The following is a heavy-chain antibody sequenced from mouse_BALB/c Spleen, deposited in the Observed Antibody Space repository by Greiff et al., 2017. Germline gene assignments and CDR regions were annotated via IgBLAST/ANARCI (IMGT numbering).Heavy chain of an antibody. V-gene: IGHV1-37*01. CDR3: GVYYDYDGAWFAY. Sequence: EVKLMESGPELVKPGASVKISCKASGYSFTGYFMNWVKQSHGKSLEWIGRINPYNGDTFYNQKFKGKATLTVDKSSSTAHMELLSLTSEDSAVYYCGVYYDYDGAWFAYWGQGTLVTVSA. CDR1: GYSFTGYF. J-gene: IGHJ3*01. CDR2: INPYNGDT. D-gene: IGHD2-4*01.